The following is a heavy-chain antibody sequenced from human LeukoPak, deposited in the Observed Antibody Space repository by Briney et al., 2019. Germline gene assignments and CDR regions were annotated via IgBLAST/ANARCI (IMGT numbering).Heavy chain of an antibody. CDR3: ARDRHDSSGYYFYYFDY. J-gene: IGHJ4*02. V-gene: IGHV4-59*01. Sequence: SETLSLTCTVSGGXISSYYCNWIRQPPGKGLEWIGYIYYSGSTNYNPSLKSRVTISVDTSKDQFSLKLSSVTAADTAVYYCARDRHDSSGYYFYYFDYWGQGTLVTVSS. CDR2: IYYSGST. CDR1: GGXISSYY. D-gene: IGHD3-22*01.